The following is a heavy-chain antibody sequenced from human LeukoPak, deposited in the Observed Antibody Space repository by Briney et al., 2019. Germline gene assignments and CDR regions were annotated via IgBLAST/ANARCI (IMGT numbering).Heavy chain of an antibody. CDR3: AKPGPMVRGVFDY. J-gene: IGHJ4*02. CDR2: IRYDGSNK. CDR1: GFTFSSYG. V-gene: IGHV3-30*02. Sequence: GGSLRLSCAASGFTFSSYGMHWVRQAPGKGLEWVAFIRYDGSNKYYADSVKGRFTISRGNSKNTLYLQMNSLRAEDTAVYYCAKPGPMVRGVFDYWGQGTLVTVSS. D-gene: IGHD3-10*01.